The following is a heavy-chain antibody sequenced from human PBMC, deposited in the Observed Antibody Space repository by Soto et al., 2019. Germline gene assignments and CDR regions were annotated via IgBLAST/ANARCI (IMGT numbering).Heavy chain of an antibody. CDR3: ARGLVWPRGRSRWYFDV. CDR2: RHYSAGS. V-gene: IGHV4-30-4*01. D-gene: IGHD6-6*01. CDR1: SVHFQTGQFF. Sequence: LQASGPGLIKPSQTLSLTCNVPSVHFQTGQFFWSWIRRPPGKGLEWVGDRHYSAGSLYNPAFRGRVSSSVDMSRAQVLLALNSVSAADTAVDFCARGLVWPRGRSRWYFDVWGRGTLVTVSS. J-gene: IGHJ2*01.